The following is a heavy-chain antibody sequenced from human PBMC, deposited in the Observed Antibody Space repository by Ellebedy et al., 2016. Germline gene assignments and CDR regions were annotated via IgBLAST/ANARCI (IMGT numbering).Heavy chain of an antibody. Sequence: GESLKISCAASGFTFSSYGMHWVRQAPGKGLEWVAVISYDGSNKYYADSVKGRFTISRDNSKNTLYLQMNSLRAEDTAVYYCAKDRFPMVRGVIGMDVWGQGTTVTVSS. CDR2: ISYDGSNK. CDR3: AKDRFPMVRGVIGMDV. V-gene: IGHV3-30*18. D-gene: IGHD3-10*01. J-gene: IGHJ6*02. CDR1: GFTFSSYG.